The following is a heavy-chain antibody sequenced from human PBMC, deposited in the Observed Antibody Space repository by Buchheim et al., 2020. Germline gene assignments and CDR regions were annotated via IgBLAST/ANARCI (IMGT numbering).Heavy chain of an antibody. D-gene: IGHD4/OR15-4a*01. Sequence: EVQLLESGGGLVQPGGSLRLSCETSAFTFSRYAMTWVRQTPGKGLEWVSTIDNSGTYIYYADSVKGRFTISRDNSKDTVYLQMNSLRAEDTAVYYCASRHRHDYGVFYWYFNLWGRGTLGTVSS. CDR2: IDNSGTYI. V-gene: IGHV3-23*05. J-gene: IGHJ2*01. CDR3: ASRHRHDYGVFYWYFNL. CDR1: AFTFSRYA.